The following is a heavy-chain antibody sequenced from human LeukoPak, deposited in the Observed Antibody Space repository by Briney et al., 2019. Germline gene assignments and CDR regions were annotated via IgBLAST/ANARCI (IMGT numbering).Heavy chain of an antibody. V-gene: IGHV3-21*01. D-gene: IGHD5-24*01. Sequence: TSGGSLRLSCAASGFTFSSYSMNWVRQAPGKGLEWVSSISSSSRYIYYADSVKGRFTISRDNAKNSLYLQMNSLRAEDTAVFYCARGEVGDGYPNYFDYWGQGTLVTVSS. J-gene: IGHJ4*02. CDR3: ARGEVGDGYPNYFDY. CDR2: ISSSSRYI. CDR1: GFTFSSYS.